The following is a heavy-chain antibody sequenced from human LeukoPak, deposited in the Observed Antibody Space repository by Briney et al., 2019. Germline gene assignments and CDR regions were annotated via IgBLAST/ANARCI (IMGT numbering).Heavy chain of an antibody. J-gene: IGHJ5*02. Sequence: GGSLRLSCAASGFTFNSYGMHWVRQAPGKGLEWVALISYDESTQYYADSVKGRFTISRDNSKNTLYLQMNSLRPEDTAVYYCASSSRYFDWSRADWFDPWGQGTLVTVSS. CDR3: ASSSRYFDWSRADWFDP. CDR1: GFTFNSYG. CDR2: ISYDESTQ. V-gene: IGHV3-30*03. D-gene: IGHD3-9*01.